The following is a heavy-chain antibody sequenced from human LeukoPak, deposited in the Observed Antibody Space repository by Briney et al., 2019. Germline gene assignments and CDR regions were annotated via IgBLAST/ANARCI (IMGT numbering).Heavy chain of an antibody. CDR1: GFTFSSYA. V-gene: IGHV3-23*01. CDR2: ISGSGGST. J-gene: IGHJ4*02. Sequence: GGSLRLSCAASGFTFSSYAMSRVRQAPGKGLEWVSAISGSGGSTYYADSVKGRFTISRDNSKNTLYLQMNSLRAEDTAVYYCAKRSNSGSYLYFDYWGQGTLVTVSS. CDR3: AKRSNSGSYLYFDY. D-gene: IGHD1-26*01.